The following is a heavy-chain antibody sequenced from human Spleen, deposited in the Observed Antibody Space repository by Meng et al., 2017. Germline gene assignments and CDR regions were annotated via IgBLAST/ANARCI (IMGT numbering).Heavy chain of an antibody. J-gene: IGHJ4*02. CDR3: ATGYRYGNVYFDY. CDR1: GYMFSSYH. Sequence: ASVKVSCKTSGYMFSSYHIIWVRQAPGQGLEWMGRINPKSGGTNYAQKFQGRVTMTRDTSISTAYMELSRLRSDDTAVYYCATGYRYGNVYFDYWGQGTLVTVSS. CDR2: INPKSGGT. V-gene: IGHV1-2*06. D-gene: IGHD5-18*01.